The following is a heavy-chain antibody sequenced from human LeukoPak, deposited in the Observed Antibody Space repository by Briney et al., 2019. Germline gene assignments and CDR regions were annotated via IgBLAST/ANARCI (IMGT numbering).Heavy chain of an antibody. V-gene: IGHV3-74*01. D-gene: IGHD3-16*01. CDR3: ARGGGSYGWFDP. CDR2: IDSDGSST. CDR1: GFNSSNYW. J-gene: IGHJ5*02. Sequence: PGGSLRLSCAASGFNSSNYWVHWVRQGPGKGLVWVSRIDSDGSSTNYADSVKGRFTISRDSAKNTLYLQMNSLRAEDTAVYYCARGGGSYGWFDPWGQGTLVTVSS.